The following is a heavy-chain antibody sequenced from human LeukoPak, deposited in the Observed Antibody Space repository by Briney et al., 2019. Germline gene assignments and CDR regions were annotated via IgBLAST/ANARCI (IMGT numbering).Heavy chain of an antibody. CDR2: IKQDGSEK. CDR3: VRGPHIAATSY. J-gene: IGHJ4*02. CDR1: GFSFNNYR. D-gene: IGHD6-25*01. V-gene: IGHV3-7*03. Sequence: GGSLRLSCVASGFSFNNYRMTWVRQAPGKGLEWVANIKQDGSEKQYVDSVKGRFAISRDNAKKSLYLRINTLRAEDTAVYYCVRGPHIAATSYWGQGTLVTVSS.